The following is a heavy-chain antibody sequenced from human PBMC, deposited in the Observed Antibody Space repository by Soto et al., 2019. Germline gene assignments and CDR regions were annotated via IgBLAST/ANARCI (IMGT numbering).Heavy chain of an antibody. CDR1: GFTFISYA. CDR3: AKGRVVKLRGFFDY. D-gene: IGHD3-3*01. CDR2: ISGSGGST. J-gene: IGHJ4*02. Sequence: PWGSLRLFCAASGFTFISYAIIFVRHSPVKWLEWVSAISGSGGSTYYADSVKGRFTISRDNSKNTLYLQMNSLRAEDTAVYYCAKGRVVKLRGFFDYWGQGTLVTVSS. V-gene: IGHV3-23*01.